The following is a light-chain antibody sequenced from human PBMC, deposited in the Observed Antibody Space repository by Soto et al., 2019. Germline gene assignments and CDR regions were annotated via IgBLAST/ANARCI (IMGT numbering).Light chain of an antibody. CDR1: QSVSSSY. CDR3: QQYGSSPRT. Sequence: EIVLTQSPGTLSLSPGERATLSCRASQSVSSSYLAWYQQKPGQAPRLLIYGASSRATGIPDRFSGSGSGTAFTLIISRLEPEDFAVYYCQQYGSSPRTFGQGTKVELK. V-gene: IGKV3-20*01. J-gene: IGKJ1*01. CDR2: GAS.